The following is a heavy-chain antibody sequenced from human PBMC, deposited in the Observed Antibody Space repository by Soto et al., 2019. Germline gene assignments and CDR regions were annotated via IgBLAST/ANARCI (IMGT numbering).Heavy chain of an antibody. J-gene: IGHJ5*02. V-gene: IGHV3-23*01. CDR2: IGGVGTDR. CDR1: GFTFSDYA. Sequence: DVQLLESGGGLVQPGGSLRLSCAASGFTFSDYAMTWVRQAPGKGPEWVSSIGGVGTDRYYADSVKGRFTISSDNSKNTLFLQMSSLRSDDTAVYYCEKDAVPYNGKWDWFDPWGQGTLVTVSS. CDR3: EKDAVPYNGKWDWFDP. D-gene: IGHD1-20*01.